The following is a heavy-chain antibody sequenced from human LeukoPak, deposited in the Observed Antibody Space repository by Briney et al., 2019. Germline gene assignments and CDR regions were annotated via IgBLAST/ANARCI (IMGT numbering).Heavy chain of an antibody. CDR3: AKDYRETTVTTRYYYYMDV. Sequence: GGSLRLSCAASGFTFDDYAMHWVRQAPGKGLEWVSGISWNSGSIGYADSVKGRFTISRDNAKNSLYLQMNSLRAEDTALYYCAKDYRETTVTTRYYYYMDVWGKGTTVTVSS. J-gene: IGHJ6*03. V-gene: IGHV3-9*01. D-gene: IGHD4-17*01. CDR2: ISWNSGSI. CDR1: GFTFDDYA.